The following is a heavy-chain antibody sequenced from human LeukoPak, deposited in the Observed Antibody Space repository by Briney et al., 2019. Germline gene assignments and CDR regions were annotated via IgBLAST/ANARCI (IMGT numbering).Heavy chain of an antibody. J-gene: IGHJ6*02. CDR1: GFTFRSYS. Sequence: PGGSLRLSCAASGFTFRSYSMSWVRQAPGKGLEWVSSISGSGRSMDYADSVKGRFTISRYNSKNSLYLQMNSLKADDTAVYYCARSPTYYYGMDVWGQGTTVTVSS. V-gene: IGHV3-21*06. CDR2: ISGSGRSM. CDR3: ARSPTYYYGMDV.